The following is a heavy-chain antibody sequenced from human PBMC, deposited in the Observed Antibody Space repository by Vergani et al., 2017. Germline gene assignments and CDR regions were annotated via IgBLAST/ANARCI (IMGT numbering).Heavy chain of an antibody. CDR3: ARYYSSSPRGGVYYYYGMDV. V-gene: IGHV4-59*01. D-gene: IGHD6-6*01. Sequence: GKRKEEGKGMVPASSPLSLPFPFSFFSLLLSSFLFQRKPHLPGLACLVYLKYRGGNTNNPALKRRVTISVDTSKNQFSLKLSSVTAADTAVYYCARYYSSSPRGGVYYYYGMDVWGQGTTVTVSS. J-gene: IGHJ6*02. CDR1: FFSLLLSS. CDR2: LKYRGGN.